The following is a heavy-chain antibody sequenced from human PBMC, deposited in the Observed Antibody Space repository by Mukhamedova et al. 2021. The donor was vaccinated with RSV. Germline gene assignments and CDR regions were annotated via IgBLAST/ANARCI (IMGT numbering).Heavy chain of an antibody. Sequence: WVRQATGKGLEWVSAIGKGGDTYYAESVKGRFTISRENAKNSLYLQINSLGAGDTAVYYCAREAYTTNWNDWYFDL. V-gene: IGHV3-13*04. CDR3: AREAYTTNWNDWYFDL. J-gene: IGHJ2*01. D-gene: IGHD1-1*01. CDR2: IGKGGDT.